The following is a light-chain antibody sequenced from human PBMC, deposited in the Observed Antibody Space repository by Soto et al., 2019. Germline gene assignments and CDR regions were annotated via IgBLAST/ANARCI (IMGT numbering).Light chain of an antibody. CDR1: QYINTR. CDR2: QTS. CDR3: HQRQSWPRT. Sequence: EIVGRQSPATLSSFPGDIVTLSCMASQYINTRLAWYQHRPGRAPRLLIYQTSIRAAGIPARFSASGSGTDFTLTISDVQPEDFALYSCHQRQSWPRTFGQGTKVDIK. V-gene: IGKV3-11*01. J-gene: IGKJ1*01.